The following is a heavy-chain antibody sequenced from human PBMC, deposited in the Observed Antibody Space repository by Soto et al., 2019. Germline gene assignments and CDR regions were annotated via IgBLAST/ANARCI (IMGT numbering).Heavy chain of an antibody. D-gene: IGHD3-22*01. Sequence: GASVKVSCKASGGTFSSYAISWVRQAPGQGLEWMGGIIPIFGTANYAQKFQGRVTITADESTSTAYMELSSLRSEDTAVYYCAREVNSSGYSFFDWFDPWGQGTLVTVSS. CDR2: IIPIFGTA. V-gene: IGHV1-69*13. J-gene: IGHJ5*02. CDR1: GGTFSSYA. CDR3: AREVNSSGYSFFDWFDP.